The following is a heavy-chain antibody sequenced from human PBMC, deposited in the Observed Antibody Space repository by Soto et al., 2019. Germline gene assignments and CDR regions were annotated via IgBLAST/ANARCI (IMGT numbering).Heavy chain of an antibody. Sequence: GGSLRLSCAASGFTFSSYAMSWVRQAPGMGLEWVSAISGSGGSTYYADSVKGRFTISRDNSKNTLYLQMNSLRAEDTAVYYCAKSEEVNFDYDFWSGYQINWFDPWGQGTLVTVSS. CDR3: AKSEEVNFDYDFWSGYQINWFDP. J-gene: IGHJ5*02. D-gene: IGHD3-3*01. V-gene: IGHV3-23*01. CDR1: GFTFSSYA. CDR2: ISGSGGST.